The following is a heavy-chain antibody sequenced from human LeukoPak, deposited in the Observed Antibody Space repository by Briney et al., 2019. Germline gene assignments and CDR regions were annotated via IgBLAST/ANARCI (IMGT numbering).Heavy chain of an antibody. CDR1: GFSLSSYW. D-gene: IGHD6-25*01. J-gene: IGHJ5*02. CDR3: AKDRVTAGDRPRFDP. Sequence: PGGSLRLSCAAAGFSLSSYWMSWVLQAPGKGLKWVSAISGSGTTTYYADSVKGRVTISRENSKNTLHLQMNSLKVEDTARYYCAKDRVTAGDRPRFDPWGQGALVTVSS. V-gene: IGHV3-23*01. CDR2: ISGSGTTT.